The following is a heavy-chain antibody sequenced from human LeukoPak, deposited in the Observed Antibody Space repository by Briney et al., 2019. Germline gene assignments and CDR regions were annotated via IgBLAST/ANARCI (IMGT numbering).Heavy chain of an antibody. Sequence: GGSLRLSCAASGFTFSSYWMSWVRQAPGKGLEWVANIKQDGSEKYYVDSVKGRFTISRDNAKNSLYLQMNSLRAEDTAVYYCARDQSTYYDFWSGYYTGGGNDYWGQGTLVTVPS. CDR3: ARDQSTYYDFWSGYYTGGGNDY. CDR1: GFTFSSYW. J-gene: IGHJ4*02. D-gene: IGHD3-3*01. CDR2: IKQDGSEK. V-gene: IGHV3-7*01.